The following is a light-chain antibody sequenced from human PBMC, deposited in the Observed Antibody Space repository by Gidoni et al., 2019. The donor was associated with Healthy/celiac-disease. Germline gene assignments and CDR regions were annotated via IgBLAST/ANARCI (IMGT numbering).Light chain of an antibody. V-gene: IGKV1-33*01. CDR1: QDISNY. J-gene: IGKJ2*01. CDR2: DAS. CDR3: QQYDNLPYT. Sequence: DIQLTHSPSSLSASVRDRVHITCQASQDISNYLNWYQKKPGKAPKLLIYDASNLETGVPSRFSGSGSGTDFTFTISSLQPEDIATYYCQQYDNLPYTFXXXTKLEIK.